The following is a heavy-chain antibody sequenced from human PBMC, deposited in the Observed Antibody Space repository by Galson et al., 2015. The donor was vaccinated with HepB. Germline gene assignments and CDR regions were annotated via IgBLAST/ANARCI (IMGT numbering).Heavy chain of an antibody. CDR1: GFTFSSYG. V-gene: IGHV3-30*18. Sequence: SLRLSCAASGFTFSSYGMHWVRQAPGKGLEWVAVISYDGSNKYYADSVKGRFTISRDNSKNTLYLQMNSLRAEDTAVYYCAKDSYYSGMAGWGQVTQVTVSS. J-gene: IGHJ6*02. CDR2: ISYDGSNK. CDR3: AKDSYYSGMAG.